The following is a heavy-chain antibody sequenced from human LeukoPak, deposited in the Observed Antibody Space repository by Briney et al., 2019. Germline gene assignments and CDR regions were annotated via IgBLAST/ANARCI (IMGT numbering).Heavy chain of an antibody. CDR2: ISYDGSNK. J-gene: IGHJ6*02. D-gene: IGHD6-13*01. V-gene: IGHV3-30*18. Sequence: GGSLRLSCAASGFTFSSYGMHWVRQAPGKGLEWVAVISYDGSNKYYADSVKGRFTISRDNSKNTLYLQMNSLRAEDTAVYYCAKLHLYSSWYPLDKHYYYGMDVWGQGTTVTVSS. CDR1: GFTFSSYG. CDR3: AKLHLYSSWYPLDKHYYYGMDV.